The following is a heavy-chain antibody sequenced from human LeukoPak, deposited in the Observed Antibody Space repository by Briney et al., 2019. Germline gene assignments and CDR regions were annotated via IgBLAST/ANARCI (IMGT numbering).Heavy chain of an antibody. D-gene: IGHD3-10*01. Sequence: SETLSLTCTVSGGSISGYSWAWIRQPPGQGLEWIGYFHNSRTTSYNPSLTGRVIISVDTAMDQISLKLNSVTAADTAVYYCARGHLGLSPWGQGTLVTVSS. CDR3: ARGHLGLSP. CDR2: FHNSRTT. V-gene: IGHV4-59*01. J-gene: IGHJ5*02. CDR1: GGSISGYS.